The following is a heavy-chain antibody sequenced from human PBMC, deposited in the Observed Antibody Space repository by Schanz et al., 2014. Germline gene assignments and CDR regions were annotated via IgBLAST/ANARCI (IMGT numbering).Heavy chain of an antibody. Sequence: EVQLVESGGGLVQPGGSLRLSCAASGLTFSNHAMSWVRQAPGKGLEWVSAISGSGDNTFYADSVRGRFTISRDNSRNTLYLQMNSLRAEDTAVYYCAKDFTGSGIFFNSWGQGTLGSVSS. J-gene: IGHJ5*01. CDR3: AKDFTGSGIFFNS. D-gene: IGHD3-10*01. CDR1: GLTFSNHA. V-gene: IGHV3-23*04. CDR2: ISGSGDNT.